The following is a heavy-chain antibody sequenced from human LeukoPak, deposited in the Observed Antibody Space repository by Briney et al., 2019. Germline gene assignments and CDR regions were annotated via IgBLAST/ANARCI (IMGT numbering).Heavy chain of an antibody. CDR2: IYHSGST. V-gene: IGHV4-30-2*01. CDR1: GGSISSGGYY. CDR3: ARDWYYYGSGSYYLLHFDY. Sequence: SQTLSLTCTVSGGSISSGGYYWSWIRQPPGKGLEWIGYIYHSGSTYYNPSLKSRVTISVDTSKNQFPLKLSSVTAADTAVYYCARDWYYYGSGSYYLLHFDYWGQGTLVTVSS. D-gene: IGHD3-10*01. J-gene: IGHJ4*02.